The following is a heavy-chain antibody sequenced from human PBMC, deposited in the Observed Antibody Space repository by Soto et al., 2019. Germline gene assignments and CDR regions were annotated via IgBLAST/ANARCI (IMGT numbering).Heavy chain of an antibody. J-gene: IGHJ4*02. Sequence: EVQLVESGGGLVKPGGSLRLSCAASGFTFSSYSMNWVRQAPGKGLEWVSSISSSSSYIYYADSVKGRFTISRDNAKNSLYLQMTSLRVEDTAVYYCASDCSGGSCYLSPYSAYWGQGTLVTVSS. V-gene: IGHV3-21*01. CDR3: ASDCSGGSCYLSPYSAY. CDR1: GFTFSSYS. CDR2: ISSSSSYI. D-gene: IGHD2-15*01.